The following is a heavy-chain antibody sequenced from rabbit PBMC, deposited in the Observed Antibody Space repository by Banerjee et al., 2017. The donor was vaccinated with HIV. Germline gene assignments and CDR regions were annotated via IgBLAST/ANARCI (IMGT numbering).Heavy chain of an antibody. D-gene: IGHD1-1*01. Sequence: QEQLVESGGDLVKPEGSLTLTCTASGFTLSSYWVCWVRQAPGKGLEWIACIYDDSGNTDYASWAKGRFTMSKTSSTTVTLQMTSLTAADTATYFCASGYSDVYFNLWGQGTLVTVS. CDR1: GFTLSSYW. CDR2: IYDDSGNT. V-gene: IGHV1S45*01. J-gene: IGHJ4*01. CDR3: ASGYSDVYFNL.